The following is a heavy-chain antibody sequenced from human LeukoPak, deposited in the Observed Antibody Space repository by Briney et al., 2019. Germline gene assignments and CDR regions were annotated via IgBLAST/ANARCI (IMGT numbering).Heavy chain of an antibody. CDR3: AREYSSSSVANAFDI. V-gene: IGHV1-2*02. D-gene: IGHD6-6*01. Sequence: ASVKVSCKASGYTFTDYYIHWVRQAPGQGLEWMGWINPNSGVTNYAQKFQGRVTMTRDTSITTAYMELSRLRSDDTAVYYCAREYSSSSVANAFDIWGQGTMVTVSP. CDR1: GYTFTDYY. CDR2: INPNSGVT. J-gene: IGHJ3*02.